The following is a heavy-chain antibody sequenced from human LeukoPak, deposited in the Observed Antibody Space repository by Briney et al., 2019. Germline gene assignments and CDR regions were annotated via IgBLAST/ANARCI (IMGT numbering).Heavy chain of an antibody. CDR2: ISSSSYYI. J-gene: IGHJ4*02. Sequence: NPGGSLRLSCAASGFTFSSYTMNWVRQAPGKGLEWVSSISSSSYYIYYADSVKGRFTISRDNAKNSVYLQMNSLRDEDTAVYYCVRVGDYYDSGGYQGYDYWGQGTLVTVSS. CDR3: VRVGDYYDSGGYQGYDY. CDR1: GFTFSSYT. D-gene: IGHD3-22*01. V-gene: IGHV3-21*01.